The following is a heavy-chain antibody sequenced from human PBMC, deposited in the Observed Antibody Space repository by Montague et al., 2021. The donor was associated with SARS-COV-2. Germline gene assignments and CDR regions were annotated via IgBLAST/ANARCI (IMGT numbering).Heavy chain of an antibody. J-gene: IGHJ3*02. D-gene: IGHD2-21*01. CDR1: GDSVDSFS. Sequence: SETLSFTCLVSGDSVDSFSWSWTRQSPGEGLEWIGSISDSGTTHINPAXXSRAAISTDRSKNEISLRMTSVTAADTAVYSCARHQDLFSTEGVIGFDIWGPGTMVIVSS. CDR3: ARHQDLFSTEGVIGFDI. CDR2: ISDSGTT. V-gene: IGHV4-59*08.